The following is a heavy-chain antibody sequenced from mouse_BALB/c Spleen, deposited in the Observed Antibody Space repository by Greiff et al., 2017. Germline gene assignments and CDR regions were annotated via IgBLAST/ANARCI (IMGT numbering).Heavy chain of an antibody. Sequence: DVMLVESRGGLVQPGGSLRLSCATSGFTFTDYYMSWVRQPPGKALEWLGFIRNKANGYTTEYSASVKGRFTISRDNSQSILYLQMNTLRAEDSATYYCARDGNFAYWGQGTLVTVSA. CDR1: GFTFTDYY. D-gene: IGHD2-1*01. J-gene: IGHJ3*01. V-gene: IGHV7-3*02. CDR2: IRNKANGYTT. CDR3: ARDGNFAY.